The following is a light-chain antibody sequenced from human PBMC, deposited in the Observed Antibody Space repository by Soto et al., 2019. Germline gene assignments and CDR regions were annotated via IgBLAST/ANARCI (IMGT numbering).Light chain of an antibody. CDR2: DVS. J-gene: IGLJ2*01. Sequence: QSALTQPASVSGSPGQSITISCTGTSSDVGGYNYVSWYQQHPGKAPKLVIYDVSNRPSGVSNRFSGSKSGNTASLTISGLQAEDEDDYSCSSYTSSSTVVFGGGTKLTVL. V-gene: IGLV2-14*03. CDR3: SSYTSSSTVV. CDR1: SSDVGGYNY.